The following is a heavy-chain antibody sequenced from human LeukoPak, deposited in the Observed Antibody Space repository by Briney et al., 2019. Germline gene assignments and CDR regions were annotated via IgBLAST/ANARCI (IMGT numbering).Heavy chain of an antibody. D-gene: IGHD2-15*01. CDR2: IYTSGST. J-gene: IGHJ6*02. Sequence: SGTLSHTRTCSVGTISSYLCSWIGPPAGKGLEWIGRIYTSGSTNYNPSLKSRFTMSVDTSKNQFSLKMSSVTAADTAVYYCARGGYCSGGSCYDEDYYYYGMDVWGQGTTVTVSS. V-gene: IGHV4-4*07. CDR1: VGTISSYL. CDR3: ARGGYCSGGSCYDEDYYYYGMDV.